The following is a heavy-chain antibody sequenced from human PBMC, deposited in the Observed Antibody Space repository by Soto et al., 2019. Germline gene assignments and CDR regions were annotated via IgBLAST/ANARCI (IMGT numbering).Heavy chain of an antibody. D-gene: IGHD4-17*01. Sequence: QVQLVQSGAEVKKPGASVKVSCEASGYTFTSYDINWVRQATGQGLEWMGWMNPNSGNTGYAQRFQGRVTMTRNTSISTAYMALSTLRSEDPAVYYCARSTNDYGDRHWGQGTLVTVSS. CDR2: MNPNSGNT. CDR3: ARSTNDYGDRH. J-gene: IGHJ4*02. CDR1: GYTFTSYD. V-gene: IGHV1-8*01.